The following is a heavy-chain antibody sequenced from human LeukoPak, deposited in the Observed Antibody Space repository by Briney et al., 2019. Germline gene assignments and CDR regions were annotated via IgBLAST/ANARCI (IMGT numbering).Heavy chain of an antibody. CDR3: AREPSGWYYFDY. Sequence: GGSLRLSCAASGFTFSSYSMNWVRQAPGKGLEWVSSFSSSSYIYYADSVKGRFTISRDNAKNSLYLQMNSLRAEDTAVYYCAREPSGWYYFDYWGQGTLVTVSS. CDR2: FSSSSYI. V-gene: IGHV3-21*01. D-gene: IGHD6-19*01. CDR1: GFTFSSYS. J-gene: IGHJ4*02.